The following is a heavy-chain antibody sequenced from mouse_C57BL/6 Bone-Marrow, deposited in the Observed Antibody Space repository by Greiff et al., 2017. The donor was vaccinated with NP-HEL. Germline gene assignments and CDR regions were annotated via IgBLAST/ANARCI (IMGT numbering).Heavy chain of an antibody. V-gene: IGHV1-82*01. J-gene: IGHJ4*01. CDR2: IYPGDGDT. Sequence: QVQLKQSGPELVKPGASVKISCKASGYAFSSSWMNWVKQRPGKGLEWIGRIYPGDGDTNYNGKFKGKATLTADKSSSTAYMQLSSLTSEDSAVYFCARCGERPNAMDYWGQGTSVTVSS. CDR3: ARCGERPNAMDY. CDR1: GYAFSSSW.